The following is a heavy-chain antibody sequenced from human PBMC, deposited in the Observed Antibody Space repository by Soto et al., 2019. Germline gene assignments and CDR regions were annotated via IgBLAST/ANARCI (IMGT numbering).Heavy chain of an antibody. CDR3: ASRAHDYYDISTGYYDDAFDI. CDR2: IIPIFGTA. J-gene: IGHJ3*02. Sequence: QVQLVQSGAEVKKPGSSVKVSCKASGGTFSSYAISWVRQAPGQGLEWMGGIIPIFGTANYAQKFQGRVTITADESTSTAYMELSSLRSEDTAVYYCASRAHDYYDISTGYYDDAFDIWGQGTMVTVSS. D-gene: IGHD3-9*01. V-gene: IGHV1-69*01. CDR1: GGTFSSYA.